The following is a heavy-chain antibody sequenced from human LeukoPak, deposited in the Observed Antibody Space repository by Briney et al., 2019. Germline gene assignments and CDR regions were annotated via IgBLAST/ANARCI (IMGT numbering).Heavy chain of an antibody. J-gene: IGHJ4*02. V-gene: IGHV3-23*01. CDR1: GFTFSNYA. CDR3: AKAHCGGDCYSGDFDY. CDR2: ISGSGGST. Sequence: PGGSLRLSCAASGFTFSNYAMSWVRQAPGKGLEWVSGISGSGGSTYYADSVKGRLTISRDNSKNTLYLQMNSLRAEDTAVYYCAKAHCGGDCYSGDFDYWGQGTLVTVSS. D-gene: IGHD2-21*02.